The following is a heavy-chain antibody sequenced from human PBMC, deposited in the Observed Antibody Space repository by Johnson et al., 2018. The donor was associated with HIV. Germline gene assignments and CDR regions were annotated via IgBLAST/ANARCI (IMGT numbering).Heavy chain of an antibody. Sequence: QVQLVESGGGVVQPGGSLRLSCAASGFTFSSYGMHWVRQAPGKGLEWVAFIRYDGSNKYYADSVKGRFTISRDNSKNTLYLQRNSLRAEDTALYYCARVGQAGGAFDIWGQGTMVTVSS. V-gene: IGHV3-30*02. CDR2: IRYDGSNK. CDR1: GFTFSSYG. J-gene: IGHJ3*02. CDR3: ARVGQAGGAFDI.